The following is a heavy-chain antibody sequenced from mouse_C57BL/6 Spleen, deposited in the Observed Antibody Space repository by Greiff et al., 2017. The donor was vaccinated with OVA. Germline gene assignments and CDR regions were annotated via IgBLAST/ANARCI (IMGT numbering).Heavy chain of an antibody. D-gene: IGHD3-1*01. J-gene: IGHJ1*03. V-gene: IGHV5-16*01. CDR1: GFTFSDYY. CDR3: ARDRPGHWYFDV. CDR2: INSDGSST. Sequence: DVKLVESEGGLVQPGSSMKLSCTASGFTFSDYYMAWVRQVPEKGLEWVANINSDGSSTYYLDSLKSRFIISRDNAKNILYLQMCSLKSEDTATYYSARDRPGHWYFDVWGTGTTVTGSS.